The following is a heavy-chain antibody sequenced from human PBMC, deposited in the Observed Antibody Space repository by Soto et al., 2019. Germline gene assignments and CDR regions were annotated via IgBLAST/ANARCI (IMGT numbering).Heavy chain of an antibody. J-gene: IGHJ3*01. CDR3: ALRIPVSGPYGALDL. V-gene: IGHV3-30*03. CDR1: GFTFSNFA. D-gene: IGHD6-19*01. CDR2: ISYDGGNQ. Sequence: QVQLVESGGGVVQPGRSLRVSCVASGFTFSNFAMYWVRQAPGKGLEWVALISYDGGNQYYADSLKGRFTVSRDNSKSALYLDMSSPRPEDTAIYYCALRIPVSGPYGALDLWGHGTVVTVSS.